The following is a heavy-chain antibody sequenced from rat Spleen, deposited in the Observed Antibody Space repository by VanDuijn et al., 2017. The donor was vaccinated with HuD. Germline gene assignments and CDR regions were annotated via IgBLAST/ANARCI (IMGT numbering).Heavy chain of an antibody. CDR2: ITYDGAKT. V-gene: IGHV5-20*01. Sequence: EVQLVESGGGLVQPGRSLKLSCAASGFTFSDYYMAWVRQAPTKGLEWVASITYDGAKTFYRDSVKGRFTISRDNAKSTLYLQLNSLRTEDTATYYCARSTYDYFDYWGQGVMLTVSS. CDR3: ARSTYDYFDY. J-gene: IGHJ2*01. D-gene: IGHD2-1*01. CDR1: GFTFSDYY.